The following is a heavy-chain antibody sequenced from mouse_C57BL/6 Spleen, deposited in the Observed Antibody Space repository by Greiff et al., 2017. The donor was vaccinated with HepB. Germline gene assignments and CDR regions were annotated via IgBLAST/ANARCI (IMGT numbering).Heavy chain of an antibody. D-gene: IGHD1-1*01. J-gene: IGHJ2*01. CDR2: IDPANGNT. CDR1: GFNIKSTY. CDR3: ASPYYGNSLPDY. Sequence: VHVKQSVAELVRPGASVKLSCTASGFNIKSTYMHWVKQRPEQGLEWIGRIDPANGNTKYAPKFQGKATITADTSSNTAYQQLSSLTSEDTDISYRASPYYGNSLPDYWGQGTTLTVSS. V-gene: IGHV14-3*01.